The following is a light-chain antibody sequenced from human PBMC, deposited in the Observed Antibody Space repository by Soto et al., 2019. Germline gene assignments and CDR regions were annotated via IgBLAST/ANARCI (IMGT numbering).Light chain of an antibody. V-gene: IGKV3-15*01. Sequence: EIVLAQSPGTLSLSPGERATLSCRASQSVSSNLAWYQQKPGQAPRLLIYGASTRATGVPARFSGSGSGTEFTLTITSLQSEDFAVYFCHQYNKWPRTFGRGTKVDIK. CDR1: QSVSSN. CDR2: GAS. J-gene: IGKJ1*01. CDR3: HQYNKWPRT.